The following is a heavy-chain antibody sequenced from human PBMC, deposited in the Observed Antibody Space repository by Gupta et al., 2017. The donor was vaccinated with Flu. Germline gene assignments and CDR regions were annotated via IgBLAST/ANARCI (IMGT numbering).Heavy chain of an antibody. J-gene: IGHJ4*02. D-gene: IGHD6-13*01. V-gene: IGHV1-18*01. CDR1: GYTFTSYG. CDR2: ISAYNGNT. Sequence: QVQLVQSGAEVKKPGASVKVSCKASGYTFTSYGISWVRQAPGQGLEWMGWISAYNGNTNYAQKLQGRVTMTTDTSTSTAYMELRSLRSDDTAVYDCARDLPGIAGRDPSGTFDYWGQGTLVTVSS. CDR3: ARDLPGIAGRDPSGTFDY.